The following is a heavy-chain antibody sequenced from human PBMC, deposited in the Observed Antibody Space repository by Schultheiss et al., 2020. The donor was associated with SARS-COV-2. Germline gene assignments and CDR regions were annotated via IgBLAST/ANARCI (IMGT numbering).Heavy chain of an antibody. Sequence: SETLSLTCAVYGGSFSGYYWSWIRQPPGKGLEWIGRIYTSGSTNYNPSLKSRVTISVDTSKNQFSLKLSSVTAADTAVYYCARSRMPQRGYYYMDVWGKGTTVTVSS. CDR1: GGSFSGYY. CDR2: IYTSGST. CDR3: ARSRMPQRGYYYMDV. D-gene: IGHD2-2*01. J-gene: IGHJ6*03. V-gene: IGHV4-59*10.